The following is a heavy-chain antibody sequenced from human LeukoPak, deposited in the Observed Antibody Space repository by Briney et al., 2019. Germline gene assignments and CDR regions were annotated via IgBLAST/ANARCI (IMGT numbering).Heavy chain of an antibody. J-gene: IGHJ4*02. D-gene: IGHD3-10*02. CDR2: IYYSGST. CDR3: ASARRYVVTNTN. CDR1: GGSISSSSYY. Sequence: SETLSLTCTVSGGSISSSSYYWGWIRQPPGKGLEWIGSIYYSGSTYYNPSLKSRVTISVDTSKNQFSLKLSSVTAPDTAVYYGASARRYVVTNTNWGKETLVT. V-gene: IGHV4-39*01.